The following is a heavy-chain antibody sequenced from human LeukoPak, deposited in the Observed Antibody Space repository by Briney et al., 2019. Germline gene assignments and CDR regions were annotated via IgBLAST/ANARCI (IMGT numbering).Heavy chain of an antibody. CDR1: GGSFSGYY. CDR3: ARVPAAHPLIDY. J-gene: IGHJ4*02. D-gene: IGHD2-2*01. Sequence: SETLSLTCAVYGGSFSGYYWSWIRQPPGKGLEWIGEINHSGSTNYNPSLKSRVTISVDTSKNQFSLKLSSVTAADTAVYYCARVPAAHPLIDYWGQGTLVTVSS. V-gene: IGHV4-34*01. CDR2: INHSGST.